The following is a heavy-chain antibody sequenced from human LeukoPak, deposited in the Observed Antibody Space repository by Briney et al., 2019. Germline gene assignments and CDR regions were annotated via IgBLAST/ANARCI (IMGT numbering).Heavy chain of an antibody. CDR2: ISGSGGST. J-gene: IGHJ4*02. V-gene: IGHV3-23*01. Sequence: GESLKISCAASGFTFSSYAMSWVRQAPGKGLEWVSAISGSGGSTYYADSVKGRFTISRDNSKNTLYLQMNSLRAEDTAVYYCAKQGVTTRNFDYWGQGTLVTVSS. CDR3: AKQGVTTRNFDY. CDR1: GFTFSSYA. D-gene: IGHD4-17*01.